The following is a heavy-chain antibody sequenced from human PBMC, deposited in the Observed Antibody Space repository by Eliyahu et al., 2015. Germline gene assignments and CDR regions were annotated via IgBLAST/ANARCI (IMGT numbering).Heavy chain of an antibody. CDR1: GGSIXSXSYY. CDR2: XYYSGST. J-gene: IGHJ6*02. Sequence: QLQLQESGPGLVKPSETLSLTCTVXGGSIXSXSYYWGWXRQPPGKGLEWIGSXYYSGSTYYNPSLKSRVTISVDTSKNQFSLKLSXVTAADTAVYYCARDRAVTLFYYYYGMDVWGQGTTVTVSS. V-gene: IGHV4-39*07. CDR3: ARDRAVTLFYYYYGMDV. D-gene: IGHD4-11*01.